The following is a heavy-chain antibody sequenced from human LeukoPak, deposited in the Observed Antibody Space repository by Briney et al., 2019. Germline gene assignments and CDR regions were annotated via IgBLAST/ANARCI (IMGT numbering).Heavy chain of an antibody. CDR2: IYYSGST. Sequence: SETLSLTCTVSGDSISSYYCSWIRQPPGQRLEWIGHIYYSGSTNYKLALKSRITISVDTSKSQFSMKLSSVTAADTAVYYCASRSSIWSGYQDTLYYFDSWGQGTLVTVSS. J-gene: IGHJ4*02. D-gene: IGHD3-3*01. CDR1: GDSISSYY. V-gene: IGHV4-59*01. CDR3: ASRSSIWSGYQDTLYYFDS.